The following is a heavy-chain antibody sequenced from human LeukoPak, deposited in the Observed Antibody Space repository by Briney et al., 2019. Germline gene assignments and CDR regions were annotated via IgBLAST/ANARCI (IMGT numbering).Heavy chain of an antibody. Sequence: GGSLRLSCEASGFTFSNAWMNWVRQAPGKGLEWVGRIKSNTDGGTPDYAAPVKGRFTISRDDSRNTLYLQMNSLKTEDTAVYYCTTVAYGGFNYWGQGTLVTVSS. V-gene: IGHV3-15*01. D-gene: IGHD4-17*01. J-gene: IGHJ4*02. CDR1: GFTFSNAW. CDR3: TTVAYGGFNY. CDR2: IKSNTDGGTP.